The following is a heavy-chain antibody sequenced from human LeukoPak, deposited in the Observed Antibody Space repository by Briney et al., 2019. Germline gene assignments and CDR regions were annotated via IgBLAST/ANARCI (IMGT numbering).Heavy chain of an antibody. J-gene: IGHJ5*02. CDR3: ARFDCSSTRCSTGWFDP. D-gene: IGHD2-2*02. V-gene: IGHV3-21*01. CDR1: GFTFSTYS. CDR2: ITSSSSYI. Sequence: GGSLRLSCAASGFTFSTYSMNWVRQAPGKGLEWVSSITSSSSYIYYADSVKGRFTISRDNAKNSLYLRMNTLRAEDTAVYYCARFDCSSTRCSTGWFDPWGQGTLVTVSS.